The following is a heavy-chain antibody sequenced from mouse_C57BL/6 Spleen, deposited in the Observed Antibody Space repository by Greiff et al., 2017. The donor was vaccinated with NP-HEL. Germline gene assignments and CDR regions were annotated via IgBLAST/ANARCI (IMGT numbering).Heavy chain of an antibody. J-gene: IGHJ4*01. Sequence: EVQLQQSGPELVKPGASVKIPCKASGYTFTDYNMDWVKQSHGKSLEWIGDINPNNGGTIYNQKFKGKATLTVDKSSSTAYMELRSLTSEDTAVYYCERRLYYYGSRGSYAMDYWGQGTSVTVSS. CDR1: GYTFTDYN. CDR2: INPNNGGT. V-gene: IGHV1-18*01. D-gene: IGHD1-1*01. CDR3: ERRLYYYGSRGSYAMDY.